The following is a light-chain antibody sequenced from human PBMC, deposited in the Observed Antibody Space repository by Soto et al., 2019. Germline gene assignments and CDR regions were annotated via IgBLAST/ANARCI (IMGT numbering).Light chain of an antibody. CDR3: SSYAGSNNFERYV. CDR1: SSDVGGYNY. Sequence: QSVLTQPPSASGSPGQSVTISCTGTSSDVGGYNYVSWYQQHPGKAPKLMIYEVSKRPSGVPDRFSGSKSGNTASLTVSGLQAEDEADYYCSSYAGSNNFERYVVGTGTKLTVL. CDR2: EVS. J-gene: IGLJ1*01. V-gene: IGLV2-8*01.